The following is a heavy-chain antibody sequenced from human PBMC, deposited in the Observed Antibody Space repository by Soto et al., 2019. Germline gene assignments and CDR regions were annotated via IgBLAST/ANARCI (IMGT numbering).Heavy chain of an antibody. D-gene: IGHD3-22*01. CDR1: GGSISSSNW. Sequence: QVQLQESGPGLVKPSGTLSLTCAVSGGSISSSNWWSWVRQPPGKGLEWIGEIYHSESTNYNPSLKSRVTISVDKSKNQFSLKLSSVTAADTAVYYCARDGGYYDSSGYYNYYYYGMDVWGQGTTVTVSS. CDR2: IYHSEST. J-gene: IGHJ6*02. CDR3: ARDGGYYDSSGYYNYYYYGMDV. V-gene: IGHV4-4*02.